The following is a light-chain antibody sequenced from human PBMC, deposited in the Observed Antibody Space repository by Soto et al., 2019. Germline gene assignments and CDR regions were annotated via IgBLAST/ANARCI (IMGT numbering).Light chain of an antibody. CDR1: SSDVGGYNY. CDR2: EVT. V-gene: IGLV2-14*01. CDR3: SSYTSSSTWV. J-gene: IGLJ3*02. Sequence: QSVLTQPASVSGSPGQSITISCTGTSSDVGGYNYVSWYQQLPGKAPKVMIYEVTNRPSGVSNRFSGSKSGNTASLAISGLQAEDEADYYCSSYTSSSTWVFGGGTQLTVL.